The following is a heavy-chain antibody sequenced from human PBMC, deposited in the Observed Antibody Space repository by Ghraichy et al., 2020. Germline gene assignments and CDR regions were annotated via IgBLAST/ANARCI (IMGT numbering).Heavy chain of an antibody. CDR3: ARVEGFGELAIPNWFDP. V-gene: IGHV4-59*01. CDR1: GGSISSYY. D-gene: IGHD3-10*01. Sequence: SETLSLTCTVSGGSISSYYWSWIRQPPGKGLEWIGYIYYSGSTNYNPSLKSRVTISVDTSKNQFSLKLSSVTAADTAVYYCARVEGFGELAIPNWFDPWGQGTLVTVSS. J-gene: IGHJ5*02. CDR2: IYYSGST.